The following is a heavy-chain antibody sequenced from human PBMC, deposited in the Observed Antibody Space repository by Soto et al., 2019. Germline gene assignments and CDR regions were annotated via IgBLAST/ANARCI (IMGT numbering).Heavy chain of an antibody. CDR3: ATGVKLYDQLLSAEYFQH. V-gene: IGHV1-24*01. CDR2: FDPEDGET. CDR1: GYTLTGLS. Sequence: GASVKVSCKVSGYTLTGLSMHWVRQAPGKGLEWMGGFDPEDGETIYAQKFQGRVTMTEDTSTDTAYMELSSLRSEDTAVYYCATGVKLYDQLLSAEYFQHWGQGTLVTVSS. D-gene: IGHD2-2*01. J-gene: IGHJ1*01.